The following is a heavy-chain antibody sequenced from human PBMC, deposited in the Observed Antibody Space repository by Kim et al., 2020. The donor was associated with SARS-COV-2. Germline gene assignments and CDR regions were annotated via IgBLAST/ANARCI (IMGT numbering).Heavy chain of an antibody. CDR3: ARGSTMVRGSSPINYYGMDV. CDR1: GDTFTSYD. D-gene: IGHD3-10*01. CDR2: MNPNSGNA. V-gene: IGHV1-8*01. Sequence: ASVKVSCTASGDTFTSYDINWVRQATGQGLEWMGWMNPNSGNAGFAQKFQGRVTMTRNTSISTAYMQLYNLRSEDTAVYYCARGSTMVRGSSPINYYGMDVWGQGTTVTVSS. J-gene: IGHJ6*02.